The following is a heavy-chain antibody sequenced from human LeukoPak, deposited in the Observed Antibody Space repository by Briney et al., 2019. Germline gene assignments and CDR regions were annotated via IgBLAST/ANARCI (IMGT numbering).Heavy chain of an antibody. D-gene: IGHD2-8*01. J-gene: IGHJ6*03. CDR3: AKNRGHCVNGVCHNYYYMDV. CDR1: GFTFSSFA. V-gene: IGHV3-23*01. CDR2: VSGSAGRT. Sequence: GGSLRLSCAASGFTFSSFAMTWVREAPGKGLEWVSTVSGSAGRTDYADSVKGRFTSSSDNLKNTLYLQINGLRAEDTAVYYCAKNRGHCVNGVCHNYYYMDVWGRGTTVTVSS.